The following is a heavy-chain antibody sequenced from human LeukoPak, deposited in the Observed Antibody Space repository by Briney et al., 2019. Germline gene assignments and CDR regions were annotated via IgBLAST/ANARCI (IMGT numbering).Heavy chain of an antibody. CDR2: IYHSGST. J-gene: IGHJ4*02. Sequence: SETLSLTCTVSGGSISRGGYSWSWIRQPPGKGLEWIGYIYHSGSTYYNPSLKSRVTISVDRSKNQFSLKLSSVTAADTAVYYCARTTTVTTTFDYWGQGTLVTVSS. V-gene: IGHV4-30-2*01. CDR1: GGSISRGGYS. CDR3: ARTTTVTTTFDY. D-gene: IGHD4-17*01.